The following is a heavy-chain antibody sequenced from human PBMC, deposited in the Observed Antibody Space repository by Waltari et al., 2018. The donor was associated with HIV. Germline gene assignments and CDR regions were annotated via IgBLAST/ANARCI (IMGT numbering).Heavy chain of an antibody. Sequence: QVQVVQSGAEVKKPGASVKVSCKASGYTFSSHYMHWGRQAPGQGLEWMGIINPSGGSTSYAQKFQGRVTMTRDTSASTVYMELSSLRSEDTAVYYCARASISPRWFGSPGDYWGQGTLVTVSS. CDR2: INPSGGST. J-gene: IGHJ4*02. V-gene: IGHV1-46*01. CDR1: GYTFSSHY. CDR3: ARASISPRWFGSPGDY. D-gene: IGHD3-10*01.